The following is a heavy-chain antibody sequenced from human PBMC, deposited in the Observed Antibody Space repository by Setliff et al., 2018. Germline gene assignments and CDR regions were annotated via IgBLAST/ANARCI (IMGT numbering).Heavy chain of an antibody. CDR1: GGTFSSYA. D-gene: IGHD2-2*02. CDR2: IIPIFGTA. V-gene: IGHV1-69*13. J-gene: IGHJ6*02. Sequence: SVKVSCKASGGTFSSYAISWVRQAPGQGLEWMGGIIPIFGTANYAQKFQGRVTITADESTSTAYMELSSLRSEDTAGYYCARDSRGLVPAAIEGSYYYYGMDVWGQGTTVTVAS. CDR3: ARDSRGLVPAAIEGSYYYYGMDV.